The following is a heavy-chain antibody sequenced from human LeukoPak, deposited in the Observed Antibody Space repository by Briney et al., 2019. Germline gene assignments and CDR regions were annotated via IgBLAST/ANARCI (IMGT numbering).Heavy chain of an antibody. V-gene: IGHV1-2*02. D-gene: IGHD2-2*01. CDR1: GYTFTAYY. J-gene: IGHJ4*02. CDR3: ARGPHCSTTSCYSFDY. Sequence: ASVKVSCKASGYTFTAYYMHWVRQAPGQGLEWMRWINPTGGATNYAQNFQGRVTMTRDTSITTAYMELSRLRSDDTAVFYCARGPHCSTTSCYSFDYWGQGTLVTVSS. CDR2: INPTGGAT.